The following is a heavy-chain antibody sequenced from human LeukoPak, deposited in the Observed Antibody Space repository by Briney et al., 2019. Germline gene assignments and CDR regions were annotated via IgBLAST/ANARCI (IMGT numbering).Heavy chain of an antibody. CDR3: ARSQGGAFSYGTDY. V-gene: IGHV1-46*01. CDR1: GYAFTNYY. Sequence: GASVKVSCKASGYAFTNYYMQWVRQAPGQGLECIGIINPSGGSTSYAQKFQGRVSMTRDTSTSTVYMELSSLRSEDTAVYYCARSQGGAFSYGTDYWGQGTLVTVSS. J-gene: IGHJ4*02. D-gene: IGHD5-18*01. CDR2: INPSGGST.